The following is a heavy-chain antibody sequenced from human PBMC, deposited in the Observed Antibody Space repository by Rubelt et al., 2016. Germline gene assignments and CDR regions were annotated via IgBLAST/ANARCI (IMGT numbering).Heavy chain of an antibody. CDR2: INSDGSST. D-gene: IGHD3-22*01. CDR3: IRGWGYYDSKD. CDR1: GFTFSNYW. Sequence: EVQLVESGGGLVPPGGSLRLSCAASGFTFSNYWMHWVRQAPGKGLAWVSRINSDGSSTRYADSVKGQFTISRDNAKNTLYLQMNSLRVEDTAVYYCIRGWGYYDSKDWGQGTLVTVSS. J-gene: IGHJ4*02. V-gene: IGHV3-74*01.